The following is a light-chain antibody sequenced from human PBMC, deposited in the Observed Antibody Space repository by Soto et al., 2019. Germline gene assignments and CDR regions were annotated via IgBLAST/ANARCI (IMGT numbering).Light chain of an antibody. CDR3: CSYAGSSIVV. J-gene: IGLJ2*01. V-gene: IGLV2-23*02. Sequence: QSVLTQPASVSGSPGQSITISCTGTSSDVGSYNLVSWYQQHPGKAPKLMIYEVSKRPSGVSNRFSGSKSGNTASLTISGLQAEDEADYYCCSYAGSSIVVFGGGTKLTVL. CDR2: EVS. CDR1: SSDVGSYNL.